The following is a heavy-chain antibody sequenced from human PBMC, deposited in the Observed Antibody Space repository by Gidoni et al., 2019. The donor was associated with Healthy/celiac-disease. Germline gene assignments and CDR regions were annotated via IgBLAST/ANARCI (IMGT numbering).Heavy chain of an antibody. Sequence: EVQLVESGGGLVQPGRSLRLSCSPSGFTFADYAMHWVRQAPGKGLEWVSGISWNSGSIGYADSVKGRFTISRDNAKNSLYLQMNSLRAEDTALYYCAKDSISYYGSGSYYVVWGQGTLVTVSS. CDR3: AKDSISYYGSGSYYVV. J-gene: IGHJ4*02. V-gene: IGHV3-9*01. D-gene: IGHD3-10*01. CDR2: ISWNSGSI. CDR1: GFTFADYA.